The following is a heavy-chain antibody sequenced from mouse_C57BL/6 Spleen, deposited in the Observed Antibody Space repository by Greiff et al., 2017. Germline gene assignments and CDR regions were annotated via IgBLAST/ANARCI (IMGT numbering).Heavy chain of an antibody. D-gene: IGHD2-2*01. CDR2: IDPEDGDT. CDR3: TSGGGYGYYYAMDY. V-gene: IGHV14-1*01. CDR1: GFNIKDYY. Sequence: EVKLVESGAELVRPGASVKLSCTASGFNIKDYYMHWVKQRPEQGLEWIGRIDPEDGDTEYAPKFQGKATMTADTSSNTAYLQLSSLTSEDTAVYYCTSGGGYGYYYAMDYWGQGTSVTVSS. J-gene: IGHJ4*01.